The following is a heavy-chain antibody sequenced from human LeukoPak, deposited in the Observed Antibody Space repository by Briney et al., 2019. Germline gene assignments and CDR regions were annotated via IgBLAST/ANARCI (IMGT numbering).Heavy chain of an antibody. CDR2: IYYSGST. V-gene: IGHV4-59*01. CDR3: ARGQYSSSWFYFDY. J-gene: IGHJ4*02. Sequence: SETLFLTCTVSGGSISSYYWSWIRQPPGKGLEWIGYIYYSGSTNYSPSLKSRVTISVDTSKNQFSLKLDSVTAADTAVYYCARGQYSSSWFYFDYWGQGTLVTVSS. D-gene: IGHD6-13*01. CDR1: GGSISSYY.